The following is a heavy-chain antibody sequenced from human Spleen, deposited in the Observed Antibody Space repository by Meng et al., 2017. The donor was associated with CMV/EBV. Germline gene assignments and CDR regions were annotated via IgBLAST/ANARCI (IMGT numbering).Heavy chain of an antibody. CDR1: GFTFSSYA. J-gene: IGHJ6*02. Sequence: GESLKISCATSGFTFSSYAMNWVRQAPGKGLDWVSTISGIVPGTCCADSVRGRFTISRDNSKNMVYLQMNSLRVEDTAVYFCARVMTAQGTYGLDVWGQGTPVTVSS. V-gene: IGHV3-23*01. CDR2: ISGIVPGT. D-gene: IGHD2-21*02. CDR3: ARVMTAQGTYGLDV.